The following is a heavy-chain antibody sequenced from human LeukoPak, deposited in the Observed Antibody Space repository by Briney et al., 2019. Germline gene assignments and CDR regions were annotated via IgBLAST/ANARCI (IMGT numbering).Heavy chain of an antibody. V-gene: IGHV3-21*01. CDR2: INANSGTR. Sequence: GGSLRLSCEASGFAFSFFAMSWLRQPPGKGLEWVSTINANSGTRSYAASVRGRFTISRDNAKNSLYLQMSSLRAEDTAVYYCARDYGGDAGLDSWGQGTLVTVSS. J-gene: IGHJ4*02. CDR1: GFAFSFFA. D-gene: IGHD4-23*01. CDR3: ARDYGGDAGLDS.